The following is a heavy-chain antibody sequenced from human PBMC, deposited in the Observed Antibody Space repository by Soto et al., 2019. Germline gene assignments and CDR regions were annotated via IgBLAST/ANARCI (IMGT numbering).Heavy chain of an antibody. J-gene: IGHJ4*02. CDR1: GSSIRPYY. Sequence: SETLSLTCSVSGSSIRPYYWSWIRQPPGKGLEWIGNIYYSGSTNYNPSLKSRVIMSVASSKNQASLRLNSVTAADTAVYYCTRVGGYYGDYPNFDYWGQGALVTVSS. CDR2: IYYSGST. V-gene: IGHV4-59*01. CDR3: TRVGGYYGDYPNFDY. D-gene: IGHD4-17*01.